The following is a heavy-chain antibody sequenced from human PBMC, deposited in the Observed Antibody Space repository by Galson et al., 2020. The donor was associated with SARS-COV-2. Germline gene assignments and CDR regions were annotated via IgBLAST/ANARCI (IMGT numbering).Heavy chain of an antibody. D-gene: IGHD3-22*01. Sequence: GGSLRLSCAASGFTFSSYAMSWVRQAPGKGLEWVSAISGSGGSTYYADSVKGRFTISRDNSKNTLYLQMNSLRAEDTAVYYCAKDIEIVVVSNWFDPWGQGTLVTVSS. CDR1: GFTFSSYA. CDR3: AKDIEIVVVSNWFDP. V-gene: IGHV3-23*01. J-gene: IGHJ5*02. CDR2: ISGSGGST.